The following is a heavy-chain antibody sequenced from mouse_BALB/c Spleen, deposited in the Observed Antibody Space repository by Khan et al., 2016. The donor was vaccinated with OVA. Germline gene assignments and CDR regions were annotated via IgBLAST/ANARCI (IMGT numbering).Heavy chain of an antibody. D-gene: IGHD2-1*01. CDR3: VREGNYMDY. Sequence: EVELVESGPDLVKPSQSLSLTCTVTGYSVTRGYSWHWLRQFPGNKVEWMGYIYYSGGFNYNPSLKSRISITRDTSKNQVFLQLNSVTTEDTATDYCVREGNYMDYWGQGTSVTVSS. J-gene: IGHJ4*01. V-gene: IGHV3-1*02. CDR2: IYYSGGF. CDR1: GYSVTRGYS.